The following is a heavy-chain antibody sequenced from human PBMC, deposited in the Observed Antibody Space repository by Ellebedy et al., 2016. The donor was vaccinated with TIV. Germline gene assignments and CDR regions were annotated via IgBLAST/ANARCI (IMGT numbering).Heavy chain of an antibody. CDR2: IRSKANSYAT. CDR1: GFSSSGSA. V-gene: IGHV3-73*01. D-gene: IGHD6-13*01. CDR3: TRTSSDSRVCWFDP. J-gene: IGHJ5*02. Sequence: PGGSLRPSCPASGFSSSGSAMHWVRQASGKGLEWVGRIRSKANSYATAYAASVKGRFTISRDDSKNTVYLEMSSLKTEDTAVYYCTRTSSDSRVCWFDPWGQGTLVTVSS.